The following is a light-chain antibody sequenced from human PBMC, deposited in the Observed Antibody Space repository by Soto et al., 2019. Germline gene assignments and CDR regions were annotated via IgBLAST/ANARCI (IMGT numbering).Light chain of an antibody. CDR3: QQFDTFFWT. J-gene: IGKJ1*01. CDR2: DAS. Sequence: DIQMTQSPSSLSASVGDRVTITCRASQTISTYLNWYQQKPGKAPRLLIYDASRLESGVPSRFSGSGSGTEFTLTITGLQPDDFATYYCQQFDTFFWTFGPGTRVEIK. CDR1: QTISTY. V-gene: IGKV1-5*01.